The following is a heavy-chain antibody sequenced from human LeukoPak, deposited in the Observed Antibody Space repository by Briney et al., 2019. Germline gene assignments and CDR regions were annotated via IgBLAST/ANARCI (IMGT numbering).Heavy chain of an antibody. CDR2: INPSGGTT. D-gene: IGHD3-3*01. J-gene: IGHJ5*02. CDR3: AREAITIFALVRTQTTKGPHRFDP. V-gene: IGHV1-46*01. CDR1: GYTFTSYH. Sequence: GASVKVSCKTSGYTFTSYHIHWVRQAPGQGLEWMGIINPSGGTTNYAQKFQGRVTMTRDMSTSTVYMELSSLRSEDTAVYYCAREAITIFALVRTQTTKGPHRFDPWGQGTLVTVSS.